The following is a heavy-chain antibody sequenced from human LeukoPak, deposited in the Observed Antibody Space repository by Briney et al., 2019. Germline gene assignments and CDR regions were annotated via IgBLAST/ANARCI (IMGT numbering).Heavy chain of an antibody. CDR1: GYTFTSYG. Sequence: ASVKVSCKASGYTFTSYGISWVGQAPGQGLEWMGWISAYNGNTNYAQKLQGRVTMTTDTSTSTAYMELRSLRSDDTAVYYCARLMAAAGYNWFDPWGQGTLVTVSS. CDR2: ISAYNGNT. V-gene: IGHV1-18*01. J-gene: IGHJ5*02. D-gene: IGHD6-13*01. CDR3: ARLMAAAGYNWFDP.